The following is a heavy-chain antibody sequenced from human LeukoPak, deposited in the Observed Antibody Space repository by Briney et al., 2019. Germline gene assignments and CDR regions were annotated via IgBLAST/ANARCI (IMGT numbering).Heavy chain of an antibody. CDR2: INQDESRK. J-gene: IGHJ4*02. Sequence: GGSLRLSCAASGFTFSRHSMNWVRQAPGKGLEWVASINQDESRKYYVDSAEGRFTISRDNAKNSLYLQMNSLRAEDTALYYCARIGSSGVDYWGQGTLVTVSS. V-gene: IGHV3-7*02. CDR1: GFTFSRHS. CDR3: ARIGSSGVDY. D-gene: IGHD6-19*01.